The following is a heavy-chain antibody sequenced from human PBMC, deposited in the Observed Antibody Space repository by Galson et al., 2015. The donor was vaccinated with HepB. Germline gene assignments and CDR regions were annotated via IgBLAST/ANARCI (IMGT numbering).Heavy chain of an antibody. J-gene: IGHJ4*01. CDR1: GFTFSDYY. Sequence: SLRLSCAASGFTFSDYYMSWVRQAPGKGLEWVSYISSSSSSYTNYADSVKGRFTISRDNAKNSLYLQMNSLRAEDTAVYYCARGRDIVVVPAAMPGAFFGYWGHGTLVTVSS. CDR2: ISSSSSSYT. D-gene: IGHD2-2*01. CDR3: ARGRDIVVVPAAMPGAFFGY. V-gene: IGHV3-11*06.